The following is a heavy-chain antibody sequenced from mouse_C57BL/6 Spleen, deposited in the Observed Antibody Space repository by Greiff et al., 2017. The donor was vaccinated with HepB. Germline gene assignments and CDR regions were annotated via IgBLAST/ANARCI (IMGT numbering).Heavy chain of an antibody. CDR1: GYTFTDYY. Sequence: LVEPGASVKISCKASGYTFTDYYMNWVKQSHGKSLEWIGDINPNNGGTSYNQKFKGKATLTVDKSSSTAYMELRSLTSEDSAVYYCANLYDGYFFAYWGQGTLVTVSA. D-gene: IGHD2-3*01. CDR2: INPNNGGT. CDR3: ANLYDGYFFAY. J-gene: IGHJ3*01. V-gene: IGHV1-26*01.